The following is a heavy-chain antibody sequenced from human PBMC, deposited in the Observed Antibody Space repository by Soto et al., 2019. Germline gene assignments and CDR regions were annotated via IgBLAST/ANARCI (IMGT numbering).Heavy chain of an antibody. CDR2: ISGSGGST. D-gene: IGHD3-22*01. Sequence: GGSLRLSCAASGFTFSSYAMSWVRQAPGKGLEWVSAISGSGGSTYYADSVKGRFTISRDNSKNTLYLQMNSLRAEDTAVYYCAKLRDHYYDSSGYYNWGQGTLVTVPQ. V-gene: IGHV3-23*01. CDR1: GFTFSSYA. J-gene: IGHJ4*02. CDR3: AKLRDHYYDSSGYYN.